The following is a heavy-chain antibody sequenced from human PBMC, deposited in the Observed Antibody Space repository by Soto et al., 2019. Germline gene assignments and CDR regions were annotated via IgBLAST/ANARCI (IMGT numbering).Heavy chain of an antibody. D-gene: IGHD3-22*01. CDR3: ARDKGGNYYDSSGDPEFEY. CDR1: VFTFSSYS. V-gene: IGHV3-48*02. CDR2: ISSSSSTI. Sequence: VGSLRLSCAASVFTFSSYSMNCVRHSPGKWLEWVSYISSSSSTIYYADSVKGRFTISRDNAKNSLYLQMNSLRDEDTAVYYCARDKGGNYYDSSGDPEFEYWGQGTLVNVSS. J-gene: IGHJ4*02.